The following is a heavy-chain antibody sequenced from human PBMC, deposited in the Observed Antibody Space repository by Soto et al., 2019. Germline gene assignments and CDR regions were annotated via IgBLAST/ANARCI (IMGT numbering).Heavy chain of an antibody. CDR1: GFTFSSYG. Sequence: GGSLRLSCAASGFTFSSYGMHWVRQAPGKGLEWVAVIWYDGSNKYYADSVKGRFTISRDNSKNTLYLQMNSLRAEDTAVYYCARVGSGYYMDVWGKGTTVTVSS. CDR2: IWYDGSNK. CDR3: ARVGSGYYMDV. J-gene: IGHJ6*03. V-gene: IGHV3-33*01. D-gene: IGHD2-15*01.